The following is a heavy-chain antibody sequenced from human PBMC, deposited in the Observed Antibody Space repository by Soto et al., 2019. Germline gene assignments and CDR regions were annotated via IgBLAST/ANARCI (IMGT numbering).Heavy chain of an antibody. CDR1: GFTFSSYA. CDR3: AKDQFYVAVAGTGYFDY. V-gene: IGHV3-23*01. J-gene: IGHJ4*02. CDR2: ISGSGGST. Sequence: GGSLRLSCAASGFTFSSYAMSWVRQAPGKGLEWVSAISGSGGSTYYADSVKGRFTISRDNSKNTLYLQMNSLRAEDTAVYYCAKDQFYVAVAGTGYFDYWGQGTLVTVSS. D-gene: IGHD6-19*01.